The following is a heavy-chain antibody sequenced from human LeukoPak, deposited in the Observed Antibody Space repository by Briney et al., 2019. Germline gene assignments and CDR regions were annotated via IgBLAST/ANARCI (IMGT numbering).Heavy chain of an antibody. J-gene: IGHJ6*03. CDR1: GYSISSGYY. Sequence: SETLSLTCTVSGYSISSGYYWGWIRQPPGKGLEWIGSIYHSGSTYYNPSLKSRVTISVDTSKNQFSLKLTSVTAAGTAVYYCARTTEGGYTYGYFYYYYMDVWGKGTTVTISS. D-gene: IGHD5-18*01. CDR3: ARTTEGGYTYGYFYYYYMDV. V-gene: IGHV4-38-2*02. CDR2: IYHSGST.